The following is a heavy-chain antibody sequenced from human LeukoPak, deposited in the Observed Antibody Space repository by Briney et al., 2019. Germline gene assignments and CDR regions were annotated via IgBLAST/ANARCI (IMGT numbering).Heavy chain of an antibody. D-gene: IGHD6-13*01. V-gene: IGHV1-8*01. CDR3: ARGADSSSWYYYYYYMDV. J-gene: IGHJ6*03. CDR2: MNPNSGNT. CDR1: GYTFTSYD. Sequence: ASVKVSCKASGYTFTSYDINWVRQATGQGLEWMGWMNPNSGNTGYAQKFLGRVTMTRNTSISTAYMELSSLRSEDTAVYYCARGADSSSWYYYYYYMDVWGKGTTVTVSS.